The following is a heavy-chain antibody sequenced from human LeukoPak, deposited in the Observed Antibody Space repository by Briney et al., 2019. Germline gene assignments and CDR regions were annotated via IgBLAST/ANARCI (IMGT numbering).Heavy chain of an antibody. CDR2: IYYSGST. J-gene: IGHJ4*02. Sequence: SETVSLTCTVSGGSISSYYWSWIRQPPGKGLEWIGYIYYSGSTNYNPSLKSRVTISVDTSKNHFSLKLSSVTAADTAVYYCARVGYSGTYLDYWGQGTLVTVSS. V-gene: IGHV4-59*01. CDR1: GGSISSYY. D-gene: IGHD1-26*01. CDR3: ARVGYSGTYLDY.